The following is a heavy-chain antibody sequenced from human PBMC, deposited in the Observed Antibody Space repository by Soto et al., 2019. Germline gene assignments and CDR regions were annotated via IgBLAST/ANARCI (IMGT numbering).Heavy chain of an antibody. CDR1: GDSVSGNGAA. J-gene: IGHJ4*02. CDR3: ASEFPYYVSSDSYLDY. Sequence: SQTLSLTCAISGDSVSGNGAAWNWIRQSPSRGLEWLGRTYYRSRWYNDYAVSVKSRITVTPDTSKNQFSLHLNSVTPEDTAVYYCASEFPYYVSSDSYLDYWGQGAMVTVYS. D-gene: IGHD3-16*01. CDR2: TYYRSRWYN. V-gene: IGHV6-1*01.